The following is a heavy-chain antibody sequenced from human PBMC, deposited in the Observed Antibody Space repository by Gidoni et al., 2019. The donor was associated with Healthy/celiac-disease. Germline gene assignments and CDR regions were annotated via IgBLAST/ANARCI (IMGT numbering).Heavy chain of an antibody. CDR2: ISSSSSYI. CDR1: AVTFSSYS. Sequence: EVQLVESGGGLVKPGGSLRLSCVASAVTFSSYSMNWVRQAPGKGLEWVSSISSSSSYIYYADSVKGRFTISRDNAKNSLYLQMNSLRAEDTAVYYCARNQWLNGFDYWGQGTLVTVSS. D-gene: IGHD6-19*01. J-gene: IGHJ4*02. CDR3: ARNQWLNGFDY. V-gene: IGHV3-21*01.